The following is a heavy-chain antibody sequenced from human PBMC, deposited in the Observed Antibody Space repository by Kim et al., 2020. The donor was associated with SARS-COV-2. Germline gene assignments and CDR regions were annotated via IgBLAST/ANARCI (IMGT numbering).Heavy chain of an antibody. Sequence: GGSLRLSCAASGFTFRNYGMHWVRQAPGKGLEWVAVIVYDGSNKHYADSVKGRFTISRDNSKNTLYLQMNSLRTEDTAVYYCACRGGSGTISDSYYYAMGVWGQGAAVTVSS. D-gene: IGHD3-10*01. CDR3: ACRGGSGTISDSYYYAMGV. J-gene: IGHJ6*02. CDR2: IVYDGSNK. CDR1: GFTFRNYG. V-gene: IGHV3-33*05.